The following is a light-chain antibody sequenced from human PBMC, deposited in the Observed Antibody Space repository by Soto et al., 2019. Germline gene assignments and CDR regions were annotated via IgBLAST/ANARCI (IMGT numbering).Light chain of an antibody. CDR1: QSLLHINGYNY. Sequence: DFVITQSPLSLPVTTGEPASISCRSSQSLLHINGYNYLDWYLQKPWQSPQLLIYLGSNRASGVPNRFSGSGSGTDFTLKISRVEAEDVGVYYCMQGLQTPGTFGGGTKVDIK. V-gene: IGKV2-28*01. CDR3: MQGLQTPGT. J-gene: IGKJ4*01. CDR2: LGS.